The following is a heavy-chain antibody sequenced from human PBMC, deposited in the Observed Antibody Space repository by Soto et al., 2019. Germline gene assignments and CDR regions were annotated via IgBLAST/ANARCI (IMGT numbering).Heavy chain of an antibody. CDR1: GGSISSSSYY. V-gene: IGHV4-39*01. J-gene: IGHJ4*02. CDR2: IYYSGST. Sequence: SETLSLTCTVSGGSISSSSYYWGWIRQPPGKGLEWIGTIYYSGSTYYNPSLKSRVTISVDTSKNQSSLKLTSVTAADTAVYYCARVGYCSGGSCYASGTYFDYWGRGTLVTVSS. CDR3: ARVGYCSGGSCYASGTYFDY. D-gene: IGHD2-15*01.